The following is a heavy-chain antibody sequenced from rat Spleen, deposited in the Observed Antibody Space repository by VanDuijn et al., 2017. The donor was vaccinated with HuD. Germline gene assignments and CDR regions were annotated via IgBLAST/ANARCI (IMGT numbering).Heavy chain of an antibody. J-gene: IGHJ2*01. D-gene: IGHD5-1*01. CDR1: GLSLTSNS. CDR2: IWSGGTT. Sequence: QVQLKESGPGLVQPSQTLSLTCTVSGLSLTSNSVSWIRQFPGKGLEWMGIIWSGGTTTYNSLLKSRLSISRDTSKSQVFLQMNSLQTEDTATYYCARDPLLGAPFDYWGQGVMVTVSS. V-gene: IGHV2-47*01. CDR3: ARDPLLGAPFDY.